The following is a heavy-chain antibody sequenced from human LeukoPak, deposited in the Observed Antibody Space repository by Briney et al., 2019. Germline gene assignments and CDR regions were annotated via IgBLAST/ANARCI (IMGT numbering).Heavy chain of an antibody. V-gene: IGHV4-59*08. J-gene: IGHJ4*02. D-gene: IGHD1-1*01. Sequence: SQTLSLTCTVSGGSISSYYWSWIRQPPGKGLEWVGYIYFTGSTNYNPSLESRVIISVDTSKNQFSLTLTSVTAADTAVYYCARFATNNWYFDYWGQGTLVTVSS. CDR3: ARFATNNWYFDY. CDR1: GGSISSYY. CDR2: IYFTGST.